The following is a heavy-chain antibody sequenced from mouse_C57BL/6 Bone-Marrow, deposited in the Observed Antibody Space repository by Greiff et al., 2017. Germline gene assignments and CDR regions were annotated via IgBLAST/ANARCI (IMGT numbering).Heavy chain of an antibody. CDR1: GYTFTDYN. V-gene: IGHV1-22*01. D-gene: IGHD1-1*01. CDR3: AIYYGNDMDD. Sequence: VQLQQSGPELVKPGASVKLSCKASGYTFTDYNMHWVKQSHGKSLEWIGYINPNNGGTSYNQKFKGKATLTVDKSSSTAYMELRSLTSEDSAVYYCAIYYGNDMDDWGQGTSVTVSS. CDR2: INPNNGGT. J-gene: IGHJ4*01.